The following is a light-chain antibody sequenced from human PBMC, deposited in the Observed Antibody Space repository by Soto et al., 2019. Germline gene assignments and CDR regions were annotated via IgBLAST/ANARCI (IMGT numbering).Light chain of an antibody. CDR2: AAS. Sequence: EIVLTQSPGTLSLSPGEGATLSCRASQSISSTSLAWYQHKPGQAPRLLIYAASSRATGIPDRFSGSASGTDFTLTISRLEPEDFAGYCCQQYGSSPPVTVGQGPRQEI. J-gene: IGKJ5*01. V-gene: IGKV3-20*01. CDR3: QQYGSSPPVT. CDR1: QSISSTS.